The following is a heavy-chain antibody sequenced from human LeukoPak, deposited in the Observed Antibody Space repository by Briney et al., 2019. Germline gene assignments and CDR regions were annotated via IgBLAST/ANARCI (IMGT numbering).Heavy chain of an antibody. Sequence: PGGSLRLSCAASGFTFSSYAMHWVRQAPGKGLEWVSGISWNSGSIGYADSVKGRFTISRDNAKNSLYLQMNSLRAEDTALYYCAKDGLTPRWGQGTLVTVSS. D-gene: IGHD2-15*01. CDR1: GFTFSSYA. CDR3: AKDGLTPR. J-gene: IGHJ4*02. V-gene: IGHV3-9*01. CDR2: ISWNSGSI.